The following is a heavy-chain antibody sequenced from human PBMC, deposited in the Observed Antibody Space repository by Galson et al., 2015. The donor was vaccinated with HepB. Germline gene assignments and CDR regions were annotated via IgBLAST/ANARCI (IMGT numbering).Heavy chain of an antibody. CDR2: INPSDNST. V-gene: IGHV1-46*01. D-gene: IGHD3-3*01. J-gene: IGHJ5*02. CDR3: ARDAHNYDVWSGNYHPYNWFDP. Sequence: VKVSCKASGYTFTSYYMHWVRQAPGQGLEWLGIINPSDNSTNYAQKFRGRVTVTRDTSTTTVYMELSSLRSEDTAVYYCARDAHNYDVWSGNYHPYNWFDPWGQGTLVTVSP. CDR1: GYTFTSYY.